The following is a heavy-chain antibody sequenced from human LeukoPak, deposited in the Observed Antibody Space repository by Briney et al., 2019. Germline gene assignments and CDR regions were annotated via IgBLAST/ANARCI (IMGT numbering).Heavy chain of an antibody. D-gene: IGHD5-18*01. CDR2: IKSKNDGGTT. V-gene: IGHV3-15*01. J-gene: IGHJ4*02. Sequence: PGGSLTLSCAVSGFTFSNAWMSWVRQAPGKGREWVGRIKSKNDGGTTDYAAHVKGRFTISRDDSKNTLYLQMNSLKTEDTAVYYCTTDDAWIQLWLDYWGQGTLVTVSS. CDR3: TTDDAWIQLWLDY. CDR1: GFTFSNAW.